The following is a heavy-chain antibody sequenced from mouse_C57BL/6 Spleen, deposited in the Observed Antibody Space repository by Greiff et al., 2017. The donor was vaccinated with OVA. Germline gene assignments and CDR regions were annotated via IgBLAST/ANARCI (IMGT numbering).Heavy chain of an antibody. Sequence: EVQLVESGGDLVKPGGSLKLSCAASGFTFSSYGMSWVRQTPDKRLEWVATISSGGSYTYYPDSVKGRFTISRDNAKNTLYLQMSSLKSEDTAMYYCARGDSNSPLLDYWGQGTTLTVSS. CDR3: ARGDSNSPLLDY. J-gene: IGHJ2*01. CDR2: ISSGGSYT. CDR1: GFTFSSYG. D-gene: IGHD2-5*01. V-gene: IGHV5-6*01.